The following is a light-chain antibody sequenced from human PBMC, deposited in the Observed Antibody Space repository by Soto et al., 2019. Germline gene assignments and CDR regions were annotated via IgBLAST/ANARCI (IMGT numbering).Light chain of an antibody. J-gene: IGKJ4*01. Sequence: EVVIRQSTSTLSFSPGEGATLSCRASQGIGDTLAWYQHKPGQTPRLLIYDTSTRATGVPTRFSGSRSGAEFTLTINSLQSEDFAVYYCQPYNNWPLTFGGGTKVDIK. V-gene: IGKV3-15*01. CDR2: DTS. CDR3: QPYNNWPLT. CDR1: QGIGDT.